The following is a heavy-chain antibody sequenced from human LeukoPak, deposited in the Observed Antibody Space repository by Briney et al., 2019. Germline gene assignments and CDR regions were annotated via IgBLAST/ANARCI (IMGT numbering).Heavy chain of an antibody. D-gene: IGHD5-18*01. V-gene: IGHV4-4*07. CDR1: GGSISSYY. CDR2: IYTSGST. Sequence: SETLSLTCTVSGGSISSYYWSWIRQAAGKGLEWIGRIYTSGSTNYNPSLKSRVTMSVDTSKNQFSLKLSSVTAADTAVYYCASTDKAMVIDAFDIWGQGTMVTVSS. J-gene: IGHJ3*02. CDR3: ASTDKAMVIDAFDI.